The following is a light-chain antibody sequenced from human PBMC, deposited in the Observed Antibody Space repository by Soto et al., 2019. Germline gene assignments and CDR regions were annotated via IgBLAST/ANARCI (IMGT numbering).Light chain of an antibody. CDR2: EAS. J-gene: IGKJ1*01. Sequence: EIVLTQSPATLSVSPGESATLSCRASQTVRSDYLAWYRQSPGQPPRLLIFEASSRAPGIPDRFSGSGSGTDFTLTISRLEPEDFAVYHCHQYGSAPRTFGQGTKVDIK. CDR1: QTVRSDY. CDR3: HQYGSAPRT. V-gene: IGKV3-20*01.